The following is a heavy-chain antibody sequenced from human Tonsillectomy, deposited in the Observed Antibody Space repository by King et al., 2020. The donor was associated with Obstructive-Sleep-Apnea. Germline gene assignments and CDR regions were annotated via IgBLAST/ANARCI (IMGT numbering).Heavy chain of an antibody. CDR3: ARYTPVHLDYFDY. V-gene: IGHV4-61*01. CDR2: IYYSGGT. CDR1: GGSVSSGPSY. Sequence: LQLQESGPGLVRPSETLSLTCTVSGGSVSSGPSYWSWIRQPPGKGLEWIGYIYYSGGTKYNPSLKSRVTISIDTSDNQFSLKLSSVTAADTGVYYCARYTPVHLDYFDYWGQGTLVIVSS. J-gene: IGHJ4*02.